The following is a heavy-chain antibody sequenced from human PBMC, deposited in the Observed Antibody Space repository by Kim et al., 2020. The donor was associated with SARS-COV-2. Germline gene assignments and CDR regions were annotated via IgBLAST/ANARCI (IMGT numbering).Heavy chain of an antibody. Sequence: SVKVSCRASGCTFSSYAVIWVRQAPGQGLEWMGRIIPSIALTNYPQKFQGRVTLTADKSTSTVYMELSNLRSEDTALYFCSRGDDFYDSLVYSPFELWG. CDR3: SRGDDFYDSLVYSPFEL. CDR2: IIPSIALT. V-gene: IGHV1-69*04. CDR1: GCTFSSYA. J-gene: IGHJ2*01. D-gene: IGHD3-22*01.